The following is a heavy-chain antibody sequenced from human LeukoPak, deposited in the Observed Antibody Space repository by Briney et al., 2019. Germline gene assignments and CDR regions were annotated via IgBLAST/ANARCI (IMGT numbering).Heavy chain of an antibody. D-gene: IGHD4-17*01. CDR3: ARVDYGDYGGINCFDP. CDR2: INHSGST. V-gene: IGHV4-34*01. J-gene: IGHJ5*02. CDR1: GGSFSGYY. Sequence: SETLSLTCAVYGGSFSGYYWSWIRQPPGKGLEWIGEINHSGSTNYNPSLKSRVTISVDTSKNQFSLKLSSVTAADTAVYYCARVDYGDYGGINCFDPWGQGTLVTVSS.